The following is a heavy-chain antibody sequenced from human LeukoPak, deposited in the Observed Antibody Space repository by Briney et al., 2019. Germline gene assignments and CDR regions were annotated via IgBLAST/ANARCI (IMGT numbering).Heavy chain of an antibody. CDR2: ISYDGSNK. CDR1: GFTFSSYG. V-gene: IGHV3-30*18. Sequence: GGSLRLSCAASGFTFSSYGMHWVRQAPGKGLEWVAVISYDGSNKYYADSVKGRFTISRDNSKNTLYLQMNSLRAEDTAVYYCAKEFYGYYYYMDVWGKGTTVTVSS. J-gene: IGHJ6*03. D-gene: IGHD4-17*01. CDR3: AKEFYGYYYYMDV.